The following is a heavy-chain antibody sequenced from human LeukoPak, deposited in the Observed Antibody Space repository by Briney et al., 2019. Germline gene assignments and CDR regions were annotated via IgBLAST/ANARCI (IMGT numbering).Heavy chain of an antibody. CDR3: TNALYFDFLLYSADY. D-gene: IGHD3-9*01. CDR1: GFTFRNYA. Sequence: GGSLRLSCAASGFTFRNYAMIWVRQAPGKGLEWVSAISGSEGRTYYADSVKGRFTISRDNSKNTLYMQMNSLRAEDTAVYYCTNALYFDFLLYSADYWGQGTLVTVSS. CDR2: ISGSEGRT. J-gene: IGHJ4*02. V-gene: IGHV3-23*01.